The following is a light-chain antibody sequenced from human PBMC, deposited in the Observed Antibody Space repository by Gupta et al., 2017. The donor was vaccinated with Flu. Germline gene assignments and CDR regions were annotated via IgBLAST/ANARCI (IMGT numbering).Light chain of an antibody. CDR3: QQKDHTPSN. Sequence: DIQMTQSPPSLSASIGDRVTITCRASQSIGSSLNWYQQRPGKAPKLVIYDTSTVHNGVPSRLSGGGSGTDFTLTINKLQPEEVATYYCQQKDHTPSNFGQGTKMEIK. CDR1: QSIGSS. CDR2: DTS. J-gene: IGKJ2*01. V-gene: IGKV1-39*01.